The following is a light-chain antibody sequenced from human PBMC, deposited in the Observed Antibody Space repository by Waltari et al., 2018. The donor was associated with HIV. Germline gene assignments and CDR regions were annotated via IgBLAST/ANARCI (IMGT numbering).Light chain of an antibody. CDR2: EGI. Sequence: QSALTQPASVSGSPGQSTTISCTGSSSDVGSSNLVSWYQQHPGKAPKLMIYEGINRPSGVSNRFSGSKSGNTASLTISGLQAEDEADYYCCSYAGSSNWVFGGGTKLTVL. V-gene: IGLV2-23*01. CDR3: CSYAGSSNWV. J-gene: IGLJ3*02. CDR1: SSDVGSSNL.